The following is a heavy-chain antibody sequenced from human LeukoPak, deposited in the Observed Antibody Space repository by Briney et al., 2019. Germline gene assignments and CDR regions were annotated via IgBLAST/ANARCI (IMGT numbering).Heavy chain of an antibody. CDR1: GGSIRSYY. Sequence: SETLSLTCTVSGGSIRSYYWSWIRQPAGKGLEWIGRIYTSESTNYNPSLKSRVTMSVDTSKNQFSLKLSSVTAADTAVYYCARETGTSRYFDYWDQGTLVTVSS. D-gene: IGHD3/OR15-3a*01. CDR2: IYTSEST. CDR3: ARETGTSRYFDY. J-gene: IGHJ4*02. V-gene: IGHV4-4*07.